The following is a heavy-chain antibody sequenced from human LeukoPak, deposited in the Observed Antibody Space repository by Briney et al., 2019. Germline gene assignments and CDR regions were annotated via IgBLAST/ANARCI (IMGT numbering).Heavy chain of an antibody. CDR1: GFSVSNNY. J-gene: IGHJ4*02. CDR2: IWYDGSNK. D-gene: IGHD1-26*01. CDR3: ARAIGWD. V-gene: IGHV3-33*08. Sequence: GGSLRLSCAASGFSVSNNYMSWVRQAPGKGLEWVAVIWYDGSNKYYADSVKGRFTISRDNSKNTLYLQMNSLRAEDTAVYYCARAIGWDWGQGTLVTVSS.